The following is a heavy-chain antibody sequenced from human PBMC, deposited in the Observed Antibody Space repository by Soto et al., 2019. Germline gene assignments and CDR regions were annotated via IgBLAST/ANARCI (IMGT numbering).Heavy chain of an antibody. D-gene: IGHD3-9*01. CDR1: GGTFSSYA. Sequence: ASVKVSCKASGGTFSSYAISWVRQAPGQGLEWMGGIIPNCGTANYAQKFQGRVTITADKSTSTAYMELSSLRSEDTAVYYCARGLRYFDWLSSYYYYGMDVWGQGTTVTVSS. V-gene: IGHV1-69*06. CDR3: ARGLRYFDWLSSYYYYGMDV. CDR2: IIPNCGTA. J-gene: IGHJ6*02.